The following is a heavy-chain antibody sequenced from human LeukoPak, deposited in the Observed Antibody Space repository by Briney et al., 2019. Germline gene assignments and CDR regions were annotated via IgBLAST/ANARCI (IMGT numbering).Heavy chain of an antibody. Sequence: GASVKVSCKASGYTFTSYGISWVRQAPGQGLEWMGWISAYNGNTNYAQKLQGRVTMTTDTSTSTAYMELRSLRSDDTAVYYCARALGHIVVVPAALATNDYWGQGTLVTVSS. CDR1: GYTFTSYG. D-gene: IGHD2-2*01. J-gene: IGHJ4*02. V-gene: IGHV1-18*01. CDR3: ARALGHIVVVPAALATNDY. CDR2: ISAYNGNT.